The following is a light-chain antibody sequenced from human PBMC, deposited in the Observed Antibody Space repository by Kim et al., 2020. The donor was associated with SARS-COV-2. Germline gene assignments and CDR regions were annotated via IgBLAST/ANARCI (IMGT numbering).Light chain of an antibody. CDR2: DAA. CDR3: QQFDDLVT. J-gene: IGKJ4*01. V-gene: IGKV1-33*01. Sequence: SASIGDRVTITGQASQDIATYLNWYQQKPGKAPKLLIYDAASLERGVPSRFSGSGSGTDFTLIISSLQPEDIATYYCQQFDDLVTFGGGTKVDIK. CDR1: QDIATY.